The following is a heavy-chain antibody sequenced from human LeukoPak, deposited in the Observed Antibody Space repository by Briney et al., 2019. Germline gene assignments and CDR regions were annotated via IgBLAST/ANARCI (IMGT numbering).Heavy chain of an antibody. D-gene: IGHD2-15*01. CDR2: ISSSSSYI. V-gene: IGHV3-21*01. J-gene: IGHJ5*02. CDR3: VRGGPSTWS. CDR1: GFTFSSYS. Sequence: NPGGSLRLSCAASGFTFSSYSMNWVRQAPGKGLEWVSSISSSSSYIYYADSVKGRFTISRDDAKNMLFLQMNSLRGEDTAVYHCVRGGPSTWSWGQGTLVTVSS.